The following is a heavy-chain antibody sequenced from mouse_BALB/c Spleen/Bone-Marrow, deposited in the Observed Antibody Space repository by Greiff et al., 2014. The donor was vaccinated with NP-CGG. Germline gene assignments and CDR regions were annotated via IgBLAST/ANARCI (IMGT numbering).Heavy chain of an antibody. J-gene: IGHJ4*01. D-gene: IGHD2-4*01. CDR1: GYTFTSYV. CDR3: ARGVYYDYDEGALDY. V-gene: IGHV1-14*01. CDR2: INPYNDGT. Sequence: VQLQQSGPELVKPGASVKMSCKASGYTFTSYVMHWVKQKPGQGLDWIGYINPYNDGTKYNEKFKGKATLTSDKSSSTAYMELGSLTSEDSAVYYCARGVYYDYDEGALDYWGQGTSVTVSS.